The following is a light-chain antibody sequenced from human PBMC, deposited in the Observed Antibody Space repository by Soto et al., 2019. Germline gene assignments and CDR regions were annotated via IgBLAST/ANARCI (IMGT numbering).Light chain of an antibody. J-gene: IGKJ1*01. Sequence: EIVLTQSPGTLSLSPGERATLSCRSSQSVSSNYLAWYQQKPDQAPRLVIYDVSGRATGIPDRFSGSGSGTDFTLTISSLEPEDFAVYYCQQYGSSPTFGQGTKVEI. CDR1: QSVSSNY. CDR2: DVS. V-gene: IGKV3-20*01. CDR3: QQYGSSPT.